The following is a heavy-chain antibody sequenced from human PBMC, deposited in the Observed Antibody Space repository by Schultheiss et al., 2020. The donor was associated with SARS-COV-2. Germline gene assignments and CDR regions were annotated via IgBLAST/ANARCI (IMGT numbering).Heavy chain of an antibody. CDR2: IYYSGST. CDR1: GGSISSGGYY. V-gene: IGHV4-31*03. Sequence: SETLSLACTVSGGSISSGGYYWSWIRQHPGKGLEWIGYIYYSGSTYYNPSLKSRVTISVDTSKNQFSLKLSSVTAADTAVYYCARAKTGGYFDYWGQGTLVTVSS. J-gene: IGHJ4*02. CDR3: ARAKTGGYFDY.